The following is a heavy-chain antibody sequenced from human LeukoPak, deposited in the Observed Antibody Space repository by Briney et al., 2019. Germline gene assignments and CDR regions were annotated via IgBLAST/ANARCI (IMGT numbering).Heavy chain of an antibody. J-gene: IGHJ4*02. D-gene: IGHD1-7*01. CDR2: IYRSTNGETT. CDR1: GIAFSNAW. V-gene: IGHV3-15*01. Sequence: PGGSLRLSCAASGIAFSNAWMTWVRQAPGRGLEWVGRIYRSTNGETTDYGAPVKGRFTISRDDSKNSLYLQMNSLRTDDTAVYYCGDLGTTVWGPGTLVTVSS. CDR3: GDLGTTV.